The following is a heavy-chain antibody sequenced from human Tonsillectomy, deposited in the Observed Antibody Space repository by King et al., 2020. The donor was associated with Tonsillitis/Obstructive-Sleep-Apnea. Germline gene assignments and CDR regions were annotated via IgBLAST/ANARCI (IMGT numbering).Heavy chain of an antibody. Sequence: QLVQSGTEVKKPGASVKVSCKASSYTFTSYAISWVRQAPGQGLEWMGWISAYNGNTHYAKKFQDRVTMTTDTSTSTAYMELRSLRSDDTAVYYCARDPVLRYFDWLHSPWWFYPWGQGTLVTVSS. V-gene: IGHV1-18*01. CDR3: ARDPVLRYFDWLHSPWWFYP. CDR1: SYTFTSYA. CDR2: ISAYNGNT. J-gene: IGHJ5*02. D-gene: IGHD3-9*01.